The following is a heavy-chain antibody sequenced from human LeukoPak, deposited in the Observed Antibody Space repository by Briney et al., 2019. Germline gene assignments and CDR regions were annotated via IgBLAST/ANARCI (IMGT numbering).Heavy chain of an antibody. CDR1: GFTFSSYW. V-gene: IGHV3-53*04. CDR3: ARDSDSSGYSS. J-gene: IGHJ4*02. CDR2: IYSGGST. Sequence: GGSLRLSCAASGFTFSSYWMSWVRQAPGKGLEWVSVIYSGGSTYYADSVKGRFTISRHNSKNTLYLQMNSLRAEDTAVYYCARDSDSSGYSSWGQGTLVTVSS. D-gene: IGHD3-22*01.